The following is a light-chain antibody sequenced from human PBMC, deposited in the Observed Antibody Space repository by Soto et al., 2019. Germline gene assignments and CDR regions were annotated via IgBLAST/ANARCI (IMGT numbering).Light chain of an antibody. CDR3: QHDYNLLT. CDR1: QSVRNNY. Sequence: IVLTQSPGTLSLSPGERVTLSCRASQSVRNNYLAWYQQKPGQAPRLLISAASSRATGITDRFSGSGSGTDFTLSISRLEPEDFAVYYCQHDYNLLTFGGGTKVDIK. CDR2: AAS. J-gene: IGKJ4*01. V-gene: IGKV3-20*01.